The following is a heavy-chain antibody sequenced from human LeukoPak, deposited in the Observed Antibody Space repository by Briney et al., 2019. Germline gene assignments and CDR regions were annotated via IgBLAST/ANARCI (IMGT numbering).Heavy chain of an antibody. CDR3: ARPVSGYSSGWYWFDP. CDR1: GYTFSDYY. J-gene: IGHJ5*02. CDR2: INPNSGDT. D-gene: IGHD6-19*01. Sequence: ASVKVSCKTSGYTFSDYYIHWIRQAPGQGLEWVGWINPNSGDTDYAQKFQGRVTVTRDTSISTAYMELGRLRSDDTAVYYCARPVSGYSSGWYWFDPWGQGTLVTVSS. V-gene: IGHV1-2*02.